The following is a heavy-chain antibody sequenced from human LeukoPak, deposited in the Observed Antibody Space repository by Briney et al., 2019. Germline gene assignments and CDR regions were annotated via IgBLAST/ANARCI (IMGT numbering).Heavy chain of an antibody. Sequence: ASVKVSCKASGYTFSGNNMYWVRQAPGQGLEWMGWINPNSGGTNYAQKFQGRVTMTRDTSISTAYMELNRLRSDDTAVYCCARGDGSSWFEYWGQGTLVTVSS. D-gene: IGHD6-13*01. CDR3: ARGDGSSWFEY. V-gene: IGHV1-2*02. J-gene: IGHJ4*02. CDR2: INPNSGGT. CDR1: GYTFSGNN.